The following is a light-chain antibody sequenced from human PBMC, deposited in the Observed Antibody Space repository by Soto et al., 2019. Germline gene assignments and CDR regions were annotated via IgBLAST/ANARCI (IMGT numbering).Light chain of an antibody. CDR2: GAS. J-gene: IGKJ3*01. CDR1: QNIKTW. CDR3: QQGNSFRFT. Sequence: DIQITQSPSSVSASVGDRVTVTCRASQNIKTWLAWYRQKPGTAPKLLIYGASTLHSGVPSRFSGSGSGTEFTRTIDRLQPEELGTYYCQQGNSFRFTFGPWTRVD. V-gene: IGKV1-12*01.